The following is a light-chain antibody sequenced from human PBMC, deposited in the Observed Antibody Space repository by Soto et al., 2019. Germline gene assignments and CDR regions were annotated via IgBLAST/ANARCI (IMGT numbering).Light chain of an antibody. CDR3: QQYVTSPRT. CDR1: RSLSSDY. CDR2: GAS. Sequence: IVLMQSPGTLSLSPGERATLSCRASRSLSSDYLAWYQQKPGQAPRLLIYGASFRATGIPARFSGRGSGTDFTLSISRLEPEDFAVYYCQQYVTSPRTFGQGTKVDIK. J-gene: IGKJ1*01. V-gene: IGKV3-20*01.